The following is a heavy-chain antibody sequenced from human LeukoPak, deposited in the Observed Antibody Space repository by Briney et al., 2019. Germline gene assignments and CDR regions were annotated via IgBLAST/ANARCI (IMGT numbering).Heavy chain of an antibody. CDR3: ARGDVEMATIDFDY. Sequence: GGSLRLSCAASGFTFDDYAMHWVRQAPGKGLEWVSGISWNSGSIGYADSVKGRFTISRDNAKNSLYLQMNSLRAEDTAVYYCARGDVEMATIDFDYWGQGTLVTVSS. CDR1: GFTFDDYA. D-gene: IGHD5-24*01. V-gene: IGHV3-9*01. CDR2: ISWNSGSI. J-gene: IGHJ4*02.